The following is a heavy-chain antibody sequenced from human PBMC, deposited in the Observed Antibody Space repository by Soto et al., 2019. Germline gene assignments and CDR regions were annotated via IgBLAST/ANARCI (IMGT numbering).Heavy chain of an antibody. J-gene: IGHJ4*02. CDR2: ISAYNCNT. Sequence: QVQLVQAGAEVKKPGASVNVSCKASGYTFTSYGIRWVRQAPVQGLAWMGWISAYNCNTNYAQKLQGRVTMTTDTYPSTAYMELRGLRSDDTAVYYCARDGRTAAAGLGDYWGQGTLVTVSS. CDR3: ARDGRTAAAGLGDY. V-gene: IGHV1-18*01. D-gene: IGHD6-13*01. CDR1: GYTFTSYG.